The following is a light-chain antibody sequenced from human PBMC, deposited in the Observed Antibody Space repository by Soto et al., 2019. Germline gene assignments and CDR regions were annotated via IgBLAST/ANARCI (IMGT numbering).Light chain of an antibody. J-gene: IGKJ1*01. V-gene: IGKV3-11*01. CDR1: QSVRNY. CDR3: QQRSNWPWT. Sequence: EIVLTQSPATLSLSPGERATLSCRASQSVRNYLAWYQQKPGQAPRLLIYDASNRATGIPGRFSGSGSGKDFTLTISSLEPEDFAAYYCQQRSNWPWTFGQGTKVEIK. CDR2: DAS.